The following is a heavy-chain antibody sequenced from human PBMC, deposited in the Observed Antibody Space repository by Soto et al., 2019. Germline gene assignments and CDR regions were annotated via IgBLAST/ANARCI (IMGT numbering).Heavy chain of an antibody. CDR2: IWYDGSNK. J-gene: IGHJ6*02. D-gene: IGHD2-2*01. CDR3: XRDQGVPAAIYYYGMDV. CDR1: GFTFSSYG. V-gene: IGHV3-33*01. Sequence: PGGSLRLSCAASGFTFSSYGMHWVRQAPGKGLEWVAVIWYDGSNKYYADSVKGRFTISRDNSKNTLYLQMNSLRAEDTAVYYCXRDQGVPAAIYYYGMDVWGQGTTVTVSS.